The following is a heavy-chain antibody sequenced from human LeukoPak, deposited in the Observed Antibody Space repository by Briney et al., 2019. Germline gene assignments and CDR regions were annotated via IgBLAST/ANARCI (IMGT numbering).Heavy chain of an antibody. CDR1: GFTFSSYG. D-gene: IGHD1-7*01. J-gene: IGHJ4*02. CDR2: ISYDGSNK. V-gene: IGHV3-30*03. CDR3: ARMNYVSSGWGAPFDY. Sequence: GRSLRLSCAASGFTFSSYGMHWVRQAPGKGLEWVAVISYDGSNKYYADSVKGRFTISRDNAKNSLYLQMNSLRAEDTAVYYCARMNYVSSGWGAPFDYWGQGTLVTVSS.